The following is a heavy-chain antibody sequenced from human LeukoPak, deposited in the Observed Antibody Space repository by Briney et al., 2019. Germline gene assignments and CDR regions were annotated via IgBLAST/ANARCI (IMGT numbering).Heavy chain of an antibody. Sequence: GGSLRLSCAASGFTFSSYSMNWVRQAPGKGLEWVAFIRYDGSNKYYADSVKGRFTISRDNAKNSLYLQMNSLRAEDTALYYCAREPRGYDRHPMDVWGKGTTVTVSS. J-gene: IGHJ6*04. CDR2: IRYDGSNK. D-gene: IGHD5-12*01. V-gene: IGHV3-30*02. CDR1: GFTFSSYS. CDR3: AREPRGYDRHPMDV.